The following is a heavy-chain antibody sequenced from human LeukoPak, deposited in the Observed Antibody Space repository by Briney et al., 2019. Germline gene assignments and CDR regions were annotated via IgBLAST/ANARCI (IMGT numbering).Heavy chain of an antibody. CDR3: AKGSYSSGWYESGY. Sequence: PGGSLRLSCAASGFTFSSCAMTWVRQAPGKGLEWVSGISGSGGSTYYADSVKGRFTISRDNSKNTLYLQMNSLRAEDTAVYYCAKGSYSSGWYESGYWGQGTLVTVSS. CDR1: GFTFSSCA. CDR2: ISGSGGST. V-gene: IGHV3-23*01. D-gene: IGHD6-19*01. J-gene: IGHJ4*02.